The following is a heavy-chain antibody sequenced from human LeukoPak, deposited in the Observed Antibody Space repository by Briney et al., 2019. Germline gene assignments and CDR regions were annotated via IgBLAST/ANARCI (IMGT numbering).Heavy chain of an antibody. D-gene: IGHD3-22*01. J-gene: IGHJ4*02. Sequence: SETLSLTCTVSGGSISSYYWSWIRQPPGKGLEWIGYIYYSGSTNYNPSLKSRVTISVDTSKNQFSLKLSSVTAADTAVYYCARAKEVVPFGYWGQGTLVTVSS. CDR1: GGSISSYY. CDR2: IYYSGST. CDR3: ARAKEVVPFGY. V-gene: IGHV4-59*08.